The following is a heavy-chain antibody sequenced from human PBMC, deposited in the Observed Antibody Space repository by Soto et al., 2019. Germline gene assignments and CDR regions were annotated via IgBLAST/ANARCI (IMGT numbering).Heavy chain of an antibody. Sequence: ASVKVSCQASGFTFSNYGLNWVRQAPGQGLEWMGWVSANNGHTNYAQNLQGRVSMTTDTSTSTAYMELRGLRFDDTAVYYCARDIESVTAKHFFYYYAMDVWGQGTTVTVS. J-gene: IGHJ6*02. CDR2: VSANNGHT. D-gene: IGHD2-8*01. V-gene: IGHV1-18*01. CDR1: GFTFSNYG. CDR3: ARDIESVTAKHFFYYYAMDV.